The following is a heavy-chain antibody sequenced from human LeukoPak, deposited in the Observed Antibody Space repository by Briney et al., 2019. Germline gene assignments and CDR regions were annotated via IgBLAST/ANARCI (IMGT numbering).Heavy chain of an antibody. V-gene: IGHV3-21*01. J-gene: IGHJ4*02. D-gene: IGHD6-13*01. CDR1: GFTFSSYS. CDR3: AIKSQAAAGTFGY. Sequence: GSLRLSCAASGFTFSSYSMNWVRQAPGKGLEWVSSISSSSSYIYYADSVKGRFTISRDNAKNSLYLQMNSLRAEDTAVYYSAIKSQAAAGTFGYWGQGTLVTVSS. CDR2: ISSSSSYI.